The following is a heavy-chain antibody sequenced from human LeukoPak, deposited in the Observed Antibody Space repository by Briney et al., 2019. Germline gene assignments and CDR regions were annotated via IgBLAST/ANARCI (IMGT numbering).Heavy chain of an antibody. CDR3: AKASGIVVVPAAIDY. Sequence: GGSLRLSCAASGFTFCDYAMHSVRHAPGKGLEWVSGISWNSGSIGYADSVKGRFTISRDNAKNSLYLQMNSLRAEDTALYYCAKASGIVVVPAAIDYWGQGTLVTVSS. D-gene: IGHD2-2*01. J-gene: IGHJ4*02. CDR2: ISWNSGSI. CDR1: GFTFCDYA. V-gene: IGHV3-9*01.